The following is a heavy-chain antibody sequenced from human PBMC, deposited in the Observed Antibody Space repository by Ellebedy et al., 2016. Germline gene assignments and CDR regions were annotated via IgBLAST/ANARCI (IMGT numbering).Heavy chain of an antibody. V-gene: IGHV3-9*01. CDR1: GFTFDYYA. Sequence: GGSLRLXXVASGFTFDYYAMHWVRQIPGKGLEWVSGISWNNNVIADADSVKGRFTISRDNAKNSLYLQMNNLRDDDTALYYCTRAAQYLVIFDEWGQGTRVTVSS. CDR2: ISWNNNVI. CDR3: TRAAQYLVIFDE. J-gene: IGHJ4*02. D-gene: IGHD2-21*01.